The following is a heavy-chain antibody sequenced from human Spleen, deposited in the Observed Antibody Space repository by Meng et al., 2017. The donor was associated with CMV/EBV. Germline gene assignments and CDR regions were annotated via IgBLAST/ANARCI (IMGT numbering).Heavy chain of an antibody. V-gene: IGHV3-23*01. CDR3: VKQWGFYPGKQRDWFDP. CDR2: VSGSGSDT. Sequence: GGSWRLSCAAFGFTFNSYAMNWARQAPGPGLEWVSAVSGSGSDTNHADSVRGRFTISRDNPKNTLYLQMTNLRPEDTAVYYCVKQWGFYPGKQRDWFDPWGQGTLVTVSS. CDR1: GFTFNSYA. D-gene: IGHD3-3*01. J-gene: IGHJ5*02.